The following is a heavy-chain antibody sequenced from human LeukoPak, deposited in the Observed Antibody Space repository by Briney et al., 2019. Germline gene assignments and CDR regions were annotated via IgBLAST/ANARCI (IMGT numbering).Heavy chain of an antibody. J-gene: IGHJ3*02. V-gene: IGHV1-2*02. D-gene: IGHD3-3*01. CDR2: INPNSGGT. Sequence: GASVKVSCKASGYTFTGYYMHWVRQAPGQGLEWMGWINPNSGGTKYAQKFQGRVTMTRDTSISTAYMELSRLRSDDTAVYYCARDWAYYDFWSGYSHDAFDIWGQGTMVTVSS. CDR3: ARDWAYYDFWSGYSHDAFDI. CDR1: GYTFTGYY.